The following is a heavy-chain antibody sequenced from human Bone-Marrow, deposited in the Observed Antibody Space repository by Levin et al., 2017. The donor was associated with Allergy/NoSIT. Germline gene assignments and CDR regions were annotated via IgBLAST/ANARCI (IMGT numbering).Heavy chain of an antibody. CDR3: ARKVKNHSFDI. CDR1: GDSFNSGSYW. J-gene: IGHJ3*02. Sequence: SETLSLTCTVSGDSFNSGSYWWTWIRQHPGKGLEWIGYISYVGTSFYNPSLKCRVSISVDTSKTEFFLQLNSVTAADTAVYYCARKVKNHSFDIWGRGTMVTVSS. V-gene: IGHV4-31*03. D-gene: IGHD1-14*01. CDR2: ISYVGTS.